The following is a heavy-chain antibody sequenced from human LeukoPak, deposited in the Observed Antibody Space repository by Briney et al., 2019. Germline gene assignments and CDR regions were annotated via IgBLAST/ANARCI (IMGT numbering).Heavy chain of an antibody. Sequence: GGSLRLSCAASGFTFSSYWMHWVRHAPGKGLVWDSRINSDGSSTNYADSVKGRFTISRDNSKNTLYLQMNSLRAEDTAVYYCAKDFYDSSGYYGYYYYGMDVWGQGTTVTVSS. V-gene: IGHV3-74*01. D-gene: IGHD3-22*01. CDR2: INSDGSST. J-gene: IGHJ6*02. CDR3: AKDFYDSSGYYGYYYYGMDV. CDR1: GFTFSSYW.